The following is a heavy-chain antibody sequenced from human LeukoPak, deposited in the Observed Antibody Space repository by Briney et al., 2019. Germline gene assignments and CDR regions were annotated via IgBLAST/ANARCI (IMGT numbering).Heavy chain of an antibody. Sequence: ASVKVSCKASGYTFTGYYMHWVRQAPGQGLEWMGWINPNSGGTNYAQKFQGRVTITADESTSTAYMELSSLRSEDTAVYYCARGEDIVVVPAAQPHFDYWGQGTLVTVSS. CDR2: INPNSGGT. CDR1: GYTFTGYY. CDR3: ARGEDIVVVPAAQPHFDY. V-gene: IGHV1-2*02. D-gene: IGHD2-2*01. J-gene: IGHJ4*02.